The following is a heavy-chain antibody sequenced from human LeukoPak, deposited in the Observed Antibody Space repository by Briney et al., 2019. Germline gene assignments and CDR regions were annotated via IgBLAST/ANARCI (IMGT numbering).Heavy chain of an antibody. CDR2: IWYDGSNK. CDR1: GFTFSSYG. J-gene: IGHJ4*02. Sequence: GGSLRLSCAASGFTFSSYGMHWVRQAPGKGLEWVAVIWYDGSNKYYADSVKGRFTISRDNAKNSLYLQMNSLRAEDTALYYCARDYDYGDYPGYWGQGTLVTVSS. D-gene: IGHD4-17*01. CDR3: ARDYDYGDYPGY. V-gene: IGHV3-33*01.